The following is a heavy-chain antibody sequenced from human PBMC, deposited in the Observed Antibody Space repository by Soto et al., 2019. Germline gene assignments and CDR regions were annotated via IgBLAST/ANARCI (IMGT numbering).Heavy chain of an antibody. CDR2: ISSGGSPI. V-gene: IGHV3-11*01. CDR3: ARDPRYCRVGSCYAAGEHHYYCCLDV. Sequence: GGSLRLSCAASGFTFSDYYMSWIRQAPGKGLEWVSYISSGGSPIYYTDSVKGRFTISRDNAENSLYLQMNSLRAEDTAVYYGARDPRYCRVGSCYAAGEHHYYCCLDVWGKGITVTVSS. CDR1: GFTFSDYY. D-gene: IGHD2-15*01. J-gene: IGHJ6*03.